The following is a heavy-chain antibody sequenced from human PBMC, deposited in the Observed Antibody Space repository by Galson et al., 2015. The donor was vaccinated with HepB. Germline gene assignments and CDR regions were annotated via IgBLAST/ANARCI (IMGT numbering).Heavy chain of an antibody. D-gene: IGHD3-10*01. CDR2: IDWDDDK. CDR3: ARTRAGVNLNNYYYYGMDV. Sequence: PALVKPTQTLTLTCTFSGFSLSTSEMCVSWLRQPPGKALEWLARIDWDDDKYYSTSLRTRLTISKDTSKNQVVLKMTNMDPVDTATYYCARTRAGVNLNNYYYYGMDVWGQGTAVTVSS. CDR1: GFSLSTSEMC. V-gene: IGHV2-70*11. J-gene: IGHJ6*02.